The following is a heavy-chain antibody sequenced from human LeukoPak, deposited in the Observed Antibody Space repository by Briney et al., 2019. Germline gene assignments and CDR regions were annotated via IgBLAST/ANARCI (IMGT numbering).Heavy chain of an antibody. J-gene: IGHJ6*03. Sequence: GGSLRLSCAASGFTFSNAWMSWVRQAPGKGLEWVGRIKSKTDGGTTDYAAPVKGRFTISRDDSKNTLYLQMNSLKTEDTAVYYCTTDYSNYDPCYYYYMDVWGKGTTVTVSS. D-gene: IGHD4-11*01. CDR2: IKSKTDGGTT. CDR3: TTDYSNYDPCYYYYMDV. V-gene: IGHV3-15*01. CDR1: GFTFSNAW.